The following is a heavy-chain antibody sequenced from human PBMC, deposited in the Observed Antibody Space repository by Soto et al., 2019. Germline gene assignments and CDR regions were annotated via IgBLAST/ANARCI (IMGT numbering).Heavy chain of an antibody. D-gene: IGHD1-20*01. CDR1: GASISRFC. Sequence: SETLSLTCTVSGASISRFCWTWIRQPPGKGLEWIGYYHYTGFTSYNPSLESRVSVSVDTSKNQFSLKVSGVSAADTAVYYCAISQKGYNWNYFDRWGQGALVTVSS. V-gene: IGHV4-59*04. CDR2: YHYTGFT. J-gene: IGHJ4*02. CDR3: AISQKGYNWNYFDR.